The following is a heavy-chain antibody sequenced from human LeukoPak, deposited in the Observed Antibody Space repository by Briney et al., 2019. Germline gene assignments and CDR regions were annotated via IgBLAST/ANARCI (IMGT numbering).Heavy chain of an antibody. D-gene: IGHD2-2*02. CDR2: INPNSGGT. J-gene: IGHJ4*02. Sequence: ASVKVSCKASGYTFTGYYMHWVRQAPGQGLEWMGWINPNSGGTNYAQKFQGRVTMTRDTSTSTAYMELRSLRSDDTAVYYCARDSDHIPDYWGQGTLVTVSS. V-gene: IGHV1-2*02. CDR3: ARDSDHIPDY. CDR1: GYTFTGYY.